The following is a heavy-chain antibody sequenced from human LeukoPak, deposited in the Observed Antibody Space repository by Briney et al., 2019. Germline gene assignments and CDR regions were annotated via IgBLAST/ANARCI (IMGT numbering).Heavy chain of an antibody. V-gene: IGHV3-21*01. J-gene: IGHJ6*03. CDR3: ASAATTDYYYYMDV. CDR2: ISSSSDYI. D-gene: IGHD1-26*01. CDR1: EFTFNTYS. Sequence: GGSLRLSCAASEFTFNTYSMNWVRQAPGKGLEWVSSISSSSDYIYYADSVKGRFTISRDNAKNSLYLQMNSLRAEDTAVYYCASAATTDYYYYMDVWGKGTTVTVSS.